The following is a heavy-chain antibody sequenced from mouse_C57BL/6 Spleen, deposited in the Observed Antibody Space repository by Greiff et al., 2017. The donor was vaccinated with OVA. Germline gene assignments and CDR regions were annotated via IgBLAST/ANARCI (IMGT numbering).Heavy chain of an antibody. CDR3: ARGDSSGYYFDY. J-gene: IGHJ2*01. CDR2: IDPSDSYT. CDR1: GYTFTSYW. D-gene: IGHD3-2*02. V-gene: IGHV1-59*01. Sequence: QVQLQQPGAELVRPGTSVKLSCKASGYTFTSYWMHWVKQRPGQGLEWIGVIDPSDSYTNYNQKFKGKAILTVDTSSSTAYMQLSSLTSEDSAVYYCARGDSSGYYFDYWGQGTTLTVSS.